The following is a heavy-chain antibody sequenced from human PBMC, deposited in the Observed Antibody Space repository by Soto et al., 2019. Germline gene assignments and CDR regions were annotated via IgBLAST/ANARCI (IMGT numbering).Heavy chain of an antibody. CDR2: IRFDGSER. CDR3: ARVGYDFWSGPYGMDV. CDR1: GFTFNTYW. D-gene: IGHD3-3*01. V-gene: IGHV3-7*03. J-gene: IGHJ6*02. Sequence: GGSLRLSCAASGFTFNTYWMNWVRQAPGKGLEWVANIRFDGSERYYVDSVKGRFSVSRDNTKDSLYLQMNSLRAEDTALYYCARVGYDFWSGPYGMDVWAKGPRSPSP.